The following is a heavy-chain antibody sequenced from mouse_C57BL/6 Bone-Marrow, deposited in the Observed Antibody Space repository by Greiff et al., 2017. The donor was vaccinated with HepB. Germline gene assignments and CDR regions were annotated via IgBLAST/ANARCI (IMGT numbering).Heavy chain of an antibody. CDR2: IHPNSGST. Sequence: QVQLQQPGAELVKPGASVKLSCKASGYTFTSYWMHWVKQRPGQGLEWIGMIHPNSGSTNYNEKFKSKATLTVHKSSSTAYMQLSSLTSEDSAVYYCARHLGRAWFAYWGQGTLVTVSA. CDR1: GYTFTSYW. D-gene: IGHD4-1*01. V-gene: IGHV1-64*01. J-gene: IGHJ3*01. CDR3: ARHLGRAWFAY.